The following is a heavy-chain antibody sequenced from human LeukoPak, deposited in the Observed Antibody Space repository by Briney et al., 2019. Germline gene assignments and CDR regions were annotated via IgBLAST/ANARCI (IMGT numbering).Heavy chain of an antibody. CDR3: ARVIAVAGKAFDP. Sequence: SETLSLTCTVSGGSISNGGYYWSWIRQHPGKGLEWIGYIYYSGSTYYNPSLKSRVTISVDTSKNQFSLKLSSVTAADTAVYYCARVIAVAGKAFDPWGQGTLVTVSS. CDR2: IYYSGST. V-gene: IGHV4-31*03. CDR1: GGSISNGGYY. D-gene: IGHD6-19*01. J-gene: IGHJ5*02.